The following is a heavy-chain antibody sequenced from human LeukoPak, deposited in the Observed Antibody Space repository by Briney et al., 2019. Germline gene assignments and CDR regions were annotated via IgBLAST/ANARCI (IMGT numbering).Heavy chain of an antibody. CDR1: GFTFSSYS. Sequence: GGSLRLSCAASGFTFSSYSMNWVRQAPGKGLEWVSYISSSSSTIYYADSVKGRFTISRDNAKNSLYLQMNSLRAEDTAVYYCARATPYYYDSSTIDYWGQGTLVTVSS. V-gene: IGHV3-48*01. CDR3: ARATPYYYDSSTIDY. J-gene: IGHJ4*02. CDR2: ISSSSSTI. D-gene: IGHD3-22*01.